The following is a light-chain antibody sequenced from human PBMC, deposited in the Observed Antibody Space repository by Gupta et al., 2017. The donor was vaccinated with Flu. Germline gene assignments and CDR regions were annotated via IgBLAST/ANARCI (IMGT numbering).Light chain of an antibody. CDR2: KAS. V-gene: IGKV1-5*03. CDR3: EQDNDEGC. J-gene: IGKJ2*03. CDR1: QSIGRW. Sequence: SPSTRSASVGDRVTITCRASQSIGRWLDWYQQKPGKAPKLLIYKASTLESGVPSRFSGSGSGTEFSLTISTLQPDDFATYYCEQDNDEGCFGQGAKLEIK.